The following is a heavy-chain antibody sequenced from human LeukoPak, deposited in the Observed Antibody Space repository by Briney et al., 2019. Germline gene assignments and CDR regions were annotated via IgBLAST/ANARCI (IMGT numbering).Heavy chain of an antibody. CDR2: INQDGSQK. CDR3: ARWRGQQSEFDL. J-gene: IGHJ4*02. CDR1: GFTFSSHW. V-gene: IGHV3-7*01. Sequence: GGSLRLSCAGSGFTFSSHWIGWVRQAPGKGLEWVAYINQDGSQKYYVDSVEGRFAISRDNAKNSLYLQMNSLRAEDTAIYYCARWRGQQSEFDLWGQGTLATISS. D-gene: IGHD3-3*01.